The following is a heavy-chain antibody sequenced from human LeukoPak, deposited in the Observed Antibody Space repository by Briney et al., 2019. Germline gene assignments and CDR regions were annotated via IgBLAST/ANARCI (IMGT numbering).Heavy chain of an antibody. Sequence: SETLSLTCTVSGGSISSYYWSWIRQPPGKGLEWIGYIYYSGSTNYNPSLKSRVTISVATSKNQFSLKLSSVTAADTAVYYCARHVRSKYYYDSSGYYYFDYWGQGTLVTVSS. J-gene: IGHJ4*02. D-gene: IGHD3-22*01. V-gene: IGHV4-59*08. CDR1: GGSISSYY. CDR2: IYYSGST. CDR3: ARHVRSKYYYDSSGYYYFDY.